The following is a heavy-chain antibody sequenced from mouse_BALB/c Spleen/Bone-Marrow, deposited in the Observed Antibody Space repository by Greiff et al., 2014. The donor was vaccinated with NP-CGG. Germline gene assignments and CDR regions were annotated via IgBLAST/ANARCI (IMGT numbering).Heavy chain of an antibody. Sequence: VQLKESGGDLVKPGGSLKLSCAASGFSFSGYGMSWVRQTPDKRLGWVATIGVGGTYTYYPDSVKGRFTISRDNAKNTLYLRMNSLKSEDTAMYYCARPFTTVVATVFAYWGQGTLVTVSA. CDR1: GFSFSGYG. CDR3: ARPFTTVVATVFAY. J-gene: IGHJ3*01. V-gene: IGHV5-6*01. CDR2: IGVGGTYT. D-gene: IGHD1-1*01.